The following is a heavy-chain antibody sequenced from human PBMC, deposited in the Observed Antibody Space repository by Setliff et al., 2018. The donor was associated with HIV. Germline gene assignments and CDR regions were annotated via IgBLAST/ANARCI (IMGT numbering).Heavy chain of an antibody. V-gene: IGHV1-18*01. CDR3: AREGVREPPSNTLYYGMDV. CDR2: ISPYNGNR. CDR1: GYTFSRYG. Sequence: ASVKVSCKASGYTFSRYGISWVRQAPGQGLEWMGWISPYNGNRNYAQKLQGRVTMTADASTSTAYIEVRSLRFDDTAVYYCAREGVREPPSNTLYYGMDVWGQGTTVTVSS. J-gene: IGHJ6*02. D-gene: IGHD1-1*01.